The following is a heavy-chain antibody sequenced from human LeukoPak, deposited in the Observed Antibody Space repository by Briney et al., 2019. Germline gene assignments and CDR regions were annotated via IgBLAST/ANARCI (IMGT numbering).Heavy chain of an antibody. CDR1: GFTFSSYG. D-gene: IGHD3-9*01. Sequence: GGSLRLSCAASGFTFSSYGMHWVRQAPGKGLEWVAFIRYDGSNKYYAGSVKGRFTISRDNSKNTLYLQMNSLRAEDTAVYYCAKAPYYDILTGLDYWGQGTLVTVSS. CDR3: AKAPYYDILTGLDY. J-gene: IGHJ4*02. V-gene: IGHV3-30*02. CDR2: IRYDGSNK.